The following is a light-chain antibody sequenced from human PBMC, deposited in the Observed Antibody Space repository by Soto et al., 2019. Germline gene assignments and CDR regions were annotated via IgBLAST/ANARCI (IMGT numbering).Light chain of an antibody. CDR1: SSNIGSNY. Sequence: QSVLPQPPSASGTPGQTVTISCSGSSSNIGSNYVYWYQLLPGTAPKLLIDRNNQRPSGVPDRFSGSKSGTSASLAVSGLRSEDEADYYCAAWDDSLSGRVLFGGGTKLTVL. V-gene: IGLV1-47*01. CDR3: AAWDDSLSGRVL. J-gene: IGLJ2*01. CDR2: RNN.